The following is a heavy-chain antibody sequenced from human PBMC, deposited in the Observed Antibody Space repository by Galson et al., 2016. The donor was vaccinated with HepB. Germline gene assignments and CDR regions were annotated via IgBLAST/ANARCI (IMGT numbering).Heavy chain of an antibody. J-gene: IGHJ6*02. Sequence: SLRLSCAASGFSFSRYWMHWVRQAPGQGLVCVSRINKDGSSTSYADSVKGRFTISRDNAKNTLYLQMNSLRAEDTAVYYCARMESGGYDFWSGQYSWSGGMDVWGQGTTVTVSS. V-gene: IGHV3-74*01. CDR3: ARMESGGYDFWSGQYSWSGGMDV. CDR2: INKDGSST. D-gene: IGHD3-3*01. CDR1: GFSFSRYW.